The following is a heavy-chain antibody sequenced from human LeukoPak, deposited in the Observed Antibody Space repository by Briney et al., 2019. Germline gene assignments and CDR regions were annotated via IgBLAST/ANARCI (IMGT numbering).Heavy chain of an antibody. Sequence: TSETLSLTCTVSGGSISRYYWSWIRQPAGKGLEWIGEINHSGSTNYDPSLKSRVTISVDTSKNQFSLKLSSVTAADTAVYYCARTLQGAFDIWGQGTMVTVSS. CDR3: ARTLQGAFDI. CDR1: GGSISRYY. V-gene: IGHV4-34*01. J-gene: IGHJ3*02. CDR2: INHSGST.